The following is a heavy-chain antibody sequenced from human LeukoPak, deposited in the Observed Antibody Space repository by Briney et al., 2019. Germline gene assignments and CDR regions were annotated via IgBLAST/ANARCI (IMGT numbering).Heavy chain of an antibody. CDR3: ATVMITFGGVIVHPRAFDY. Sequence: GASVKVSCKVSGYTLTELSMHWVRQAPGKGLELMGGFDPEDGETIYAQKVQGRVTMNEDTSTDTAYMELSSMRSEDTAVYYCATVMITFGGVIVHPRAFDYWGQGTLVTVSS. D-gene: IGHD3-16*02. J-gene: IGHJ4*02. CDR1: GYTLTELS. V-gene: IGHV1-24*01. CDR2: FDPEDGET.